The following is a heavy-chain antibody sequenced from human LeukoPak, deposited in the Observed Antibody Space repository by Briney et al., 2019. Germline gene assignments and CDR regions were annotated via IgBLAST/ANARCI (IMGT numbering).Heavy chain of an antibody. Sequence: GASVKVSCKASGYTFTSYDINWVRQATGQGLEWMGWMNPNSGNTGYAQKLQGRATMTRNTSISTAYMELSSLRSEDTAVYYCASMTAAAGTRPFDYWGQGTLVTVSS. V-gene: IGHV1-8*01. D-gene: IGHD6-13*01. J-gene: IGHJ4*02. CDR3: ASMTAAAGTRPFDY. CDR1: GYTFTSYD. CDR2: MNPNSGNT.